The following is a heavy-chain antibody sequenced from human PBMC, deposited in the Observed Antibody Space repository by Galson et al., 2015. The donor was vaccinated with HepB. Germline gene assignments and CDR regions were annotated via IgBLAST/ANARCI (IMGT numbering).Heavy chain of an antibody. D-gene: IGHD3-3*01. V-gene: IGHV3-7*03. CDR2: IKQDGSEK. Sequence: SLRLSCAASGFTFSSYWMSWVRQAPGKGLEWVANIKQDGSEKYYVDSVKGRFTISRDNAKNSLYLQMNSLRAEDTAVYYCATCSPPDFWSGYFDYWGQGTLVTVSS. CDR3: ATCSPPDFWSGYFDY. CDR1: GFTFSSYW. J-gene: IGHJ4*02.